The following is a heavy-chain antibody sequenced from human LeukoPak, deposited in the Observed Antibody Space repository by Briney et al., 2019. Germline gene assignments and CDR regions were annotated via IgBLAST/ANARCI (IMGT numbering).Heavy chain of an antibody. V-gene: IGHV4-59*08. CDR1: GASISGYY. J-gene: IGHJ4*02. CDR2: VYYSGST. CDR3: ARQGGYNLGVHYFDY. Sequence: PSEILAGNPTDPGASISGYYWSLIGQPPGKGLEWIGYVYYSGSTNYNPSLKSRVTISVDTSKNQFSLKLSSVTAADTAVYYCARQGGYNLGVHYFDYWGQGTLVTVSS. D-gene: IGHD5-24*01.